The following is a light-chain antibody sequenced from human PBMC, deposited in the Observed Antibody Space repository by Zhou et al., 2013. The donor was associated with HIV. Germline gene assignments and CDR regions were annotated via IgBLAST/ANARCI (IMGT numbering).Light chain of an antibody. CDR3: LQRAKWPRT. CDR1: QSVSSY. V-gene: IGKV3-11*01. CDR2: DAS. Sequence: EIVLTQSPATLSLSPGERATLSCRASQSVSSYLAWYQQKPGQAPRLLIYDASNRATGAPARFSGSGSGTDFTLTISSLEPEDFAVYYCLQRAKWPRTFGQGTKVEIK. J-gene: IGKJ1*01.